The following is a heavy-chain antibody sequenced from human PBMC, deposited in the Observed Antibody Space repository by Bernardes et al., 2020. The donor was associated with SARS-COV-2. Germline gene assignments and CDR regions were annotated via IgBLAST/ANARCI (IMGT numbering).Heavy chain of an antibody. V-gene: IGHV3-21*01. CDR2: ISSSSSYI. D-gene: IGHD3-22*01. CDR3: ARDRITMIVSGWFDP. Sequence: GGSLSLSCAASGFTFSSYSMNWVLQAPGKGLEWVSSISSSSSYIYYADSVKGRFTISRDNAKNSLYLQMNSLRAEDTAVYYCARDRITMIVSGWFDPWGQGTLVTVSS. CDR1: GFTFSSYS. J-gene: IGHJ5*02.